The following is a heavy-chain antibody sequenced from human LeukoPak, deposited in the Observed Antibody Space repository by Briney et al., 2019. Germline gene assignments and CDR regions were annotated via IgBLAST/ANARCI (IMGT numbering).Heavy chain of an antibody. CDR3: ARDLIGTHYFDY. CDR1: GGSISSYY. V-gene: IGHV4-4*07. J-gene: IGHJ4*02. Sequence: VQPSETLSLTCTVSGGSISSYYWSWIRQPAGTGLEWIGRIYTSGSTNYNPSLKSRVTMSVDTSKSQFSLKLSSVTAADTAVYYCARDLIGTHYFDYWGQGTLVTVSS. D-gene: IGHD3-16*01. CDR2: IYTSGST.